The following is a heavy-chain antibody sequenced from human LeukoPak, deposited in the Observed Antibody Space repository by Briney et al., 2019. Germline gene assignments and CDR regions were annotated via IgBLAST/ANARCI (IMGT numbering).Heavy chain of an antibody. V-gene: IGHV3-30-3*01. CDR3: ARASCSSTSCYVSDY. CDR2: ISYDGSNK. J-gene: IGHJ4*02. Sequence: SGGSLRLSCAASGFTFSSYAMHWVRQAPGKGLEWVAVISYDGSNKYYADSVKGRFTISRDNSKNTLYLQMNSLRAEDTAVYYCARASCSSTSCYVSDYWGQGTLVTVSS. D-gene: IGHD2-2*01. CDR1: GFTFSSYA.